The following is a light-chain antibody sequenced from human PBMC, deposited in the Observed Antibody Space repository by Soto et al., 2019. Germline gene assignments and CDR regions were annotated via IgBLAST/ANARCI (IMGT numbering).Light chain of an antibody. Sequence: EIVLTQSPATLSLSPGERATLSCRASQSVSSYLAWYQQKPGQGPRLLIYDASNRATGVSARFSGSGSGTDFTLTISSLEPEDFGVYYCHQRSSWPRGTFGQGTKVEIK. CDR3: HQRSSWPRGT. V-gene: IGKV3-11*01. J-gene: IGKJ1*01. CDR1: QSVSSY. CDR2: DAS.